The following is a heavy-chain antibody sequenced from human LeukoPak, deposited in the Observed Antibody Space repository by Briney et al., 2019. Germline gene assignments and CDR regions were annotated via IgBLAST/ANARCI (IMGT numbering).Heavy chain of an antibody. CDR2: IYWDDDK. V-gene: IGHV2-5*02. J-gene: IGHJ5*02. CDR3: AHTSPQLWFGELNWFDP. Sequence: SGPTLVNPTQTLTLTCTFSGFSLSTSGVGVGWIRQPPGKALEWLALIYWDDDKRYSPSLKSRLTITKDTSKNQVVLTMTNMDPVDTATYYCAHTSPQLWFGELNWFDPWGQGTLATVSS. CDR1: GFSLSTSGVG. D-gene: IGHD3-10*01.